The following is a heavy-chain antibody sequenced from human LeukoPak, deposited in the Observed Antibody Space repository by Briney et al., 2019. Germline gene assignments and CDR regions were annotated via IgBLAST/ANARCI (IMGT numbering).Heavy chain of an antibody. CDR3: ARHLVGAPVDVDY. CDR2: IYYSGST. D-gene: IGHD1-26*01. J-gene: IGHJ4*02. Sequence: SETLSLTCTVSGGSISSSSYYWGWIRQPPGKGLEWIGSIYYSGSTYYNPSLKSRFTISVDTSKNQFSLKLSSVTAADTAVYYCARHLVGAPVDVDYWGQGTLVTVSS. CDR1: GGSISSSSYY. V-gene: IGHV4-39*01.